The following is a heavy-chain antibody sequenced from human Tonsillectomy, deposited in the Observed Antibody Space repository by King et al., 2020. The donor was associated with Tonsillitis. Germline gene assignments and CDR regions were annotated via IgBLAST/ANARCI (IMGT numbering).Heavy chain of an antibody. CDR3: GRYEGGVFDL. CDR1: GGCFIGGAYY. CDR2: IYDSGNT. V-gene: IGHV4-31*03. D-gene: IGHD2-15*01. Sequence: QLQESGPGLVKPSQTLSLTCTVSGGCFIGGAYYWSWIRPPPGKGLEWMGYIYDSGNTYYNPSLKSRLSILVDTSKNQFSLKLSSGTAADTAVYYCGRYEGGVFDLWGQGTLVTVSS. J-gene: IGHJ5*02.